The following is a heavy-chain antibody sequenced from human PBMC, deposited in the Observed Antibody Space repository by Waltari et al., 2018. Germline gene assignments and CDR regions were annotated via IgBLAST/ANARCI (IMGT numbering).Heavy chain of an antibody. Sequence: EVQLVESGGGLVQPGGSLRLSCAASGFTFSSYWMSWVRQAPGKGLEWVANIKQDGSEKDYVDSVKGRFTISRDNAKNSLYLQMNSLRAEDTAVYYCAGGGYSGYEHAAHFDYWGQGTLVTVSS. CDR1: GFTFSSYW. V-gene: IGHV3-7*04. CDR3: AGGGYSGYEHAAHFDY. J-gene: IGHJ4*02. CDR2: IKQDGSEK. D-gene: IGHD5-12*01.